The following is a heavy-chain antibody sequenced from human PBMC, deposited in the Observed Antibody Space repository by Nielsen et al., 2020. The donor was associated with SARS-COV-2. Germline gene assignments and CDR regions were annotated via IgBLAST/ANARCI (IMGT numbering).Heavy chain of an antibody. D-gene: IGHD6-13*01. CDR2: ISSDGSDK. Sequence: GESLKISCAASGFVFRSYAMHWVRQAPGKGPEWVAVISSDGSDKDYVESVKGRFTISRDNAKNSLYLQMNSLRAEDTALYYCAHIDSSSWYVNYWGQGTLVTVSS. CDR3: AHIDSSSWYVNY. V-gene: IGHV3-30*06. J-gene: IGHJ4*02. CDR1: GFVFRSYA.